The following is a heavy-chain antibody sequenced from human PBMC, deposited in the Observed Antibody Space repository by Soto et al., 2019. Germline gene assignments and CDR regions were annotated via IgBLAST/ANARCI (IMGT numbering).Heavy chain of an antibody. Sequence: ASVKVSCKASGYTFTGYYMHWVRQAPGQGLEWMGWINPNSGGTNYAQKFQGWVTMTRDTSISTAYMELGRLRSDDTAVYYCARDRLRYFDWLPLREDYYYGMDVWGQGTTVTVSS. CDR2: INPNSGGT. V-gene: IGHV1-2*04. D-gene: IGHD3-9*01. J-gene: IGHJ6*02. CDR3: ARDRLRYFDWLPLREDYYYGMDV. CDR1: GYTFTGYY.